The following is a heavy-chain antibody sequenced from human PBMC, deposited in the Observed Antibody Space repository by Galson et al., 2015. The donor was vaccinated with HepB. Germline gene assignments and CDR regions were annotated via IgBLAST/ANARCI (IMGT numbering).Heavy chain of an antibody. CDR3: ARDGGKIQYYFDY. Sequence: SLRLSCAASGFTFSSYGMHWVRQAPGKGLEWVAVIWYDGSNKYYADSVKGRFTISRDNSKNTLYLQMNSLRAEDTAVYCCARDGGKIQYYFDYWGQGTLVTVPS. D-gene: IGHD5-18*01. V-gene: IGHV3-33*01. J-gene: IGHJ4*02. CDR1: GFTFSSYG. CDR2: IWYDGSNK.